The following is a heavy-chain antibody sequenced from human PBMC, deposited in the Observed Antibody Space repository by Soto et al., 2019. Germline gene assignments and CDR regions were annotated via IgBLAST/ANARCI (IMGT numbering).Heavy chain of an antibody. CDR3: ARRLTGYYDSSGYYYRSLSSPLDI. Sequence: ASVKVSCKASGYTFTSYYMHWVRQAPGQGLEWMGKIKPSGGSTSYAQKFQGRVTMTRDTSTSTVYMELSSLRSEDTAVYYCARRLTGYYDSSGYYYRSLSSPLDIWGQGTMVTVS. CDR2: IKPSGGST. CDR1: GYTFTSYY. J-gene: IGHJ3*02. V-gene: IGHV1-46*01. D-gene: IGHD3-22*01.